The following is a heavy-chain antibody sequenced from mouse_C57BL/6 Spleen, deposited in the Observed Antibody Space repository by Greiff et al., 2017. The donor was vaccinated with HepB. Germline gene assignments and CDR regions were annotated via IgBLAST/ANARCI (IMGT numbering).Heavy chain of an antibody. CDR1: GYTFTDYE. D-gene: IGHD3-1*01. CDR2: IDPETGGT. J-gene: IGHJ2*01. Sequence: VQLQQSGAELVRPGASVTLSCKASGYTFTDYEMHWVKQTPVHGLEWIGAIDPETGGTAYNQKFKGKAILTADTSSSTAYMQLSSLTSEDSAVYYCARSGSNYLDYWGQGTTLTVSS. V-gene: IGHV1-15*01. CDR3: ARSGSNYLDY.